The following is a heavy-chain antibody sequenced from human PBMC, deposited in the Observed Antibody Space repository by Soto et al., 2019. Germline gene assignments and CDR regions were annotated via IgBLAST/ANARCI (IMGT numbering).Heavy chain of an antibody. Sequence: SVKVSCKASGGTFSSYTISWVRQAPGQGLEWMGRIIPILGIANYAQKFQGRVTITEDKSTSTAYMELSSLRSEDTAVYYCANKGYGYGYGWYFDLWGRGTLVTVPS. CDR2: IIPILGIA. D-gene: IGHD5-18*01. V-gene: IGHV1-69*02. CDR3: ANKGYGYGYGWYFDL. J-gene: IGHJ2*01. CDR1: GGTFSSYT.